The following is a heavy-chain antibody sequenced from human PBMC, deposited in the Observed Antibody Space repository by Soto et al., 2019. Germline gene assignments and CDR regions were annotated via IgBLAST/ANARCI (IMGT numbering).Heavy chain of an antibody. CDR3: VRGYCSSTSCYGAAQNNWFDP. CDR1: GFTFSSYA. J-gene: IGHJ5*02. D-gene: IGHD2-2*01. V-gene: IGHV3-30-3*01. Sequence: QVQLVESGGGVVQPGRSLRLSCAASGFTFSSYAMHWVRQAPGKGLEWVAVISYDGSNKYYADSVKGRFTISRDNSKNTLYLQMNSLRAEDTAVYYCVRGYCSSTSCYGAAQNNWFDPWGQGTLVTVSS. CDR2: ISYDGSNK.